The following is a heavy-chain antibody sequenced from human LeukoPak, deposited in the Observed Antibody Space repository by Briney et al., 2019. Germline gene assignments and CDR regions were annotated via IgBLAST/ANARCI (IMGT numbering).Heavy chain of an antibody. CDR1: GFTFSSYN. CDR2: ISGSGGST. Sequence: GGSLRLSCAASGFTFSSYNMNWVRQAPGKGLEGVSVISGSGGSTYYAESVKGRFTISRDNSKNTLYLQMNSLRAEDTAVYYCANSPHYYGTSYWGQGTLVTVSS. J-gene: IGHJ4*02. V-gene: IGHV3-23*01. D-gene: IGHD3-10*01. CDR3: ANSPHYYGTSY.